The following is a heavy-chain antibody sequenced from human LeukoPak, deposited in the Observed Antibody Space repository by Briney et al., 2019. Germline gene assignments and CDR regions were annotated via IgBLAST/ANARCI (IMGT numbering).Heavy chain of an antibody. CDR3: AHRPPGVISGWDNCYFDH. V-gene: IGHV2-5*02. D-gene: IGHD6-19*01. Sequence: SGPTLVHPTQTLTLTCTFSGFSLSTSGVGVGWIRQPPGKALEWLAVIYWDDDKRYKPSLKSRLAIMKDTSKNQVILIMTNMDPADTATYYCAHRPPGVISGWDNCYFDHWAPGTLVTVSA. J-gene: IGHJ4*02. CDR1: GFSLSTSGVG. CDR2: IYWDDDK.